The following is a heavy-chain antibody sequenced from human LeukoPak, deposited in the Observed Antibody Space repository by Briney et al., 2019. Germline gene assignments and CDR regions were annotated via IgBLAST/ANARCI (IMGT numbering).Heavy chain of an antibody. D-gene: IGHD3-22*01. V-gene: IGHV3-30*02. CDR1: GFTFSSYG. Sequence: GGSLRLSCAASGFTFSSYGMHWVRQAPGKGLEWVAFIRYDGSNKYYADSVKGRFTISRDNAKNSLYLQMNSLRAEDTAVYYCARRYYDSSGGDAFDIWGQGTMVTVSS. CDR3: ARRYYDSSGGDAFDI. J-gene: IGHJ3*02. CDR2: IRYDGSNK.